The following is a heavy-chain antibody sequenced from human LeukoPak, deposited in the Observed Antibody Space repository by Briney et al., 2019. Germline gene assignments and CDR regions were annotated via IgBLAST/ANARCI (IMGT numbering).Heavy chain of an antibody. Sequence: PSETLSLTCAVYGGSFSGYSWAWIRQPPGKGLEWIGEVNYSGSTNYNPSLKSRVTISVDTSKNQFSLKLSSVTAADTAVYYCARRDSYFYGSGTYPLFDYWGQGNLVTVSS. CDR2: VNYSGST. J-gene: IGHJ4*02. D-gene: IGHD3-10*01. CDR3: ARRDSYFYGSGTYPLFDY. CDR1: GGSFSGYS. V-gene: IGHV4-34*01.